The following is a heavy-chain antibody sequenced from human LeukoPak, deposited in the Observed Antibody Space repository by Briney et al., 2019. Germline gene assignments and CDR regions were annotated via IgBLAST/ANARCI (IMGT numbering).Heavy chain of an antibody. D-gene: IGHD6-6*01. CDR2: IYHNGNT. CDR1: SGPITSDDYS. CDR3: ARERHYSTSSLGSYWIDP. J-gene: IGHJ5*02. V-gene: IGHV4-30-2*01. Sequence: SETLSLTCAVSSGPITSDDYSWNWIRQPPGKGLEWIGYIYHNGNTNYNLSLKNRVTISVDRSRNQLSLKLSSVTAADTAVYYCARERHYSTSSLGSYWIDPWGQGTLVTVST.